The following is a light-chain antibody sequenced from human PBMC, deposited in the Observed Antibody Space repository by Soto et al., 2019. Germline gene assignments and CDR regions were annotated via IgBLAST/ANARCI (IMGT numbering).Light chain of an antibody. CDR1: QSVFNNN. J-gene: IGKJ2*01. Sequence: EIVLTQSPGTLSLSPGERATLSCRASQSVFNNNLAWYQQKPGQAPRLLMFGASSRATGIPDRLSGSGSGTDFTLTISRLEPEDFAIYHCQQYGGSPRTLGQGTKLEIK. CDR3: QQYGGSPRT. V-gene: IGKV3-20*01. CDR2: GAS.